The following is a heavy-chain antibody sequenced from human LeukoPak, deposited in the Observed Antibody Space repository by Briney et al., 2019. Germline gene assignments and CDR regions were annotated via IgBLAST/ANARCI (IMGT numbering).Heavy chain of an antibody. CDR1: GFTFSNYW. Sequence: GGSLRLSCVASGFTFSNYWMSWVRQAPGKGLEWVANINQAGSEEYYVDSVEGRFTIPRDNAKNSLYLQLNSLRAEDMAVYYCAIASGGRGGLDSWGQGTLVTVSS. V-gene: IGHV3-7*03. CDR2: INQAGSEE. D-gene: IGHD2-21*01. CDR3: AIASGGRGGLDS. J-gene: IGHJ4*02.